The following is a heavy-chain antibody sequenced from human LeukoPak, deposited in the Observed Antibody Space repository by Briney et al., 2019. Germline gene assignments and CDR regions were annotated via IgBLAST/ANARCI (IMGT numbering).Heavy chain of an antibody. Sequence: GGSLRLSCAASGFTFSSYAMSWVRLAPGKGLEWVSAISGSGGSTYYADSVKGRFTISRDNSKNTLYLQMNSLRAEDTAVYYCATNVLRFLDPFDYWGQGTLVTVSS. V-gene: IGHV3-23*01. J-gene: IGHJ4*02. CDR2: ISGSGGST. CDR1: GFTFSSYA. D-gene: IGHD3-3*01. CDR3: ATNVLRFLDPFDY.